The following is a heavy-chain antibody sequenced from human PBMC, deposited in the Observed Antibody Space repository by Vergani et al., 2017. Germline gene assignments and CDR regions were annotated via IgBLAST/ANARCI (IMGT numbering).Heavy chain of an antibody. V-gene: IGHV1-69*01. CDR1: GGTFRSYA. D-gene: IGHD6-19*01. J-gene: IGHJ2*01. Sequence: QVQLVQSGAEVKKPGSSVKVSCKASGGTFRSYAISWVRQAPGQGLEWMGGIIPIFGTANYAQKFQGRVTITADESTSTAYMELSSLRSEDTAVYYCARGGLAVAGTEYFDLWGRGTLVTVSS. CDR2: IIPIFGTA. CDR3: ARGGLAVAGTEYFDL.